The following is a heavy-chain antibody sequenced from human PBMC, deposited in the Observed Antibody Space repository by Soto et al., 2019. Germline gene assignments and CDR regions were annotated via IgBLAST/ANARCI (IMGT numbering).Heavy chain of an antibody. CDR3: ARITPTVTMVYYYYGMDV. V-gene: IGHV4-31*03. CDR2: IYYSGSS. Sequence: TLSLTCTVPGGSISSDDYYWTWIRQHPGKGLEWIGYIYYSGSSYYNPSLKSRVTISVDTSKNQFSLKLSSVTAADTAVYYCARITPTVTMVYYYYGMDVWGQGTTVTVSS. J-gene: IGHJ6*02. D-gene: IGHD4-17*01. CDR1: GGSISSDDYY.